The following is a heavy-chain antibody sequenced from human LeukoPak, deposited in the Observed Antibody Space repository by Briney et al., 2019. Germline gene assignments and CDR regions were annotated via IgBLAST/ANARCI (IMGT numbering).Heavy chain of an antibody. D-gene: IGHD2-2*01. CDR3: AKSGHPYQPSPAPKIDY. J-gene: IGHJ4*02. CDR2: ISGSGGST. V-gene: IGHV3-23*01. CDR1: GFTFSSYG. Sequence: GGTLRLSCAASGFTFSSYGMSWVRQAPGKGLEWVSAISGSGGSTYYADSVKGRFTISRDNSKNTLYLQMNSLRAEDTAVYYCAKSGHPYQPSPAPKIDYWGQGTLVTVSS.